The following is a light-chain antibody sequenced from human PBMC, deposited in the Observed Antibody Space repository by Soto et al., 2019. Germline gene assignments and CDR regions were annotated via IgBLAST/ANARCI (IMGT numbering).Light chain of an antibody. Sequence: DIQMTQSPSSLSASVGDRVTITCRASQSISSYLNWYQQKPGKAPKLLIYAASSLQSGVPSRFSGSGSGTEFTLTISSLQSEDFAVYYCQQYNNWPPQITFGQGTRLEIK. J-gene: IGKJ5*01. CDR3: QQYNNWPPQIT. CDR1: QSISSY. V-gene: IGKV1-39*01. CDR2: AAS.